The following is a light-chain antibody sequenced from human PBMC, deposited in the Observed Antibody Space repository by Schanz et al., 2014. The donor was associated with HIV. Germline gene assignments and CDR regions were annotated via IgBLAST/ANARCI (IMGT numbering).Light chain of an antibody. J-gene: IGKJ1*01. Sequence: EIVLTQSPVTLSLSPGERATLSCRASQRLSSSYLAWYQQKRDQPPRLVIYATSTRAAGIPDRFSGTGSGTDFTLTISSLEPEDSATYYCQQYNTHSRTFGQGTKVEIK. CDR2: ATS. V-gene: IGKV3-20*01. CDR1: QRLSSSY. CDR3: QQYNTHSRT.